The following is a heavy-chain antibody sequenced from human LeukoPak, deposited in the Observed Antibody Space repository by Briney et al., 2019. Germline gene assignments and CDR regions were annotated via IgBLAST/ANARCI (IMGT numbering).Heavy chain of an antibody. CDR1: GFTFSSYA. CDR2: ISGSGGST. CDR3: ANRGYSYGVDY. V-gene: IGHV3-23*01. J-gene: IGHJ4*02. D-gene: IGHD5-18*01. Sequence: GGSLRLSCAASGFTFSSYAMSWVRQAPGTGLEWVSAISGSGGSTYYADSVKGRFTISRDNSKNTLYLQMNSLRAEDTAVYYCANRGYSYGVDYWGQGTLVTVSS.